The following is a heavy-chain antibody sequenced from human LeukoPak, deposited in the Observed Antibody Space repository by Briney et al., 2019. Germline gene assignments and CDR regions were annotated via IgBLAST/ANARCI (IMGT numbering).Heavy chain of an antibody. V-gene: IGHV1-69*13. CDR3: ARVVRRALGYYFDY. D-gene: IGHD6-13*01. CDR1: GGTFSSYA. CDR2: IIPIFGTA. J-gene: IGHJ4*02. Sequence: GASVKVSCKASGGTFSSYAISWVRQAPGQGLEWMGGIIPIFGTANYAQKFQGRVTITADESTSTAYMELSSLRSEDTAVYYCARVVRRALGYYFDYWGQGTLVTVPS.